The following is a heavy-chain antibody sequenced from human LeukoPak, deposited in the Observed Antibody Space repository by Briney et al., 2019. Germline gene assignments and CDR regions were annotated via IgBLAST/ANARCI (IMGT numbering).Heavy chain of an antibody. CDR2: MNPNSGNT. J-gene: IGHJ4*02. V-gene: IGHV1-8*02. CDR1: GYTFTIYY. CDR3: ARHDYGDKASFDY. D-gene: IGHD4-17*01. Sequence: GASVKVSCKASGYTFTIYYMHWVRQAPGQGLEWMGWMNPNSGNTGYAQKFQGRVTMTWDTSISTAYMELSSLRSDDTAVYYCARHDYGDKASFDYWGQGTLVTVPS.